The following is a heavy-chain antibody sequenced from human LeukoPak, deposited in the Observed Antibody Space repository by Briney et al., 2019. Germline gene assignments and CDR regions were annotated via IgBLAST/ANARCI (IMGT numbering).Heavy chain of an antibody. Sequence: GGSLRLSCAASGFTFSNYAMRWVRQAPGKGLEWVSGISGSGDSTYYADSVKGRFTISRDNSKNTLYLQMNSLRAEDTAVYYCARVTYGSGTYGAFDYWGQGTLVTVSS. CDR3: ARVTYGSGTYGAFDY. D-gene: IGHD3-10*01. CDR1: GFTFSNYA. CDR2: ISGSGDST. V-gene: IGHV3-23*01. J-gene: IGHJ4*02.